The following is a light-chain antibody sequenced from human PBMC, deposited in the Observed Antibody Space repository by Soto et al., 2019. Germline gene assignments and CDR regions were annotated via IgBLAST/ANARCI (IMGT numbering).Light chain of an antibody. CDR2: GAS. CDR3: QQYGSSPKLT. V-gene: IGKV3-20*01. CDR1: QSVSSSY. Sequence: EIVLTQSPSTLSLSPGERATLSCRASQSVSSSYLAWYQQKPGQAPRLLIYGASSRATGIPDRFSGSGSGTDFTLTISRLEPEDFAVYYCQQYGSSPKLTFGGGTRWIS. J-gene: IGKJ4*01.